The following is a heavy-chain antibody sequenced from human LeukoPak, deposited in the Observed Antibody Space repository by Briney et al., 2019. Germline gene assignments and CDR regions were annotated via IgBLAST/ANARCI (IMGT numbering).Heavy chain of an antibody. J-gene: IGHJ6*02. V-gene: IGHV3-30-3*01. CDR3: ARDRGGGSYYYYGMDV. D-gene: IGHD1-26*01. CDR1: GLTFESYA. CDR2: ISYDGSNK. Sequence: GGSLRLSCAASGLTFESYAMNWVRQAPGKGLEWVAVISYDGSNKYYADSVKGRFTISRDNSKNTLYLQMNSLRAEDTAVYYCARDRGGGSYYYYGMDVWGQGTTVTVSS.